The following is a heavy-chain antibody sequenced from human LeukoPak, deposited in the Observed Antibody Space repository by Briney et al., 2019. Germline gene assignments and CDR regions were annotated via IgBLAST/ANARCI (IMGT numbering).Heavy chain of an antibody. CDR3: ARYGALDY. J-gene: IGHJ4*02. V-gene: IGHV3-7*04. CDR2: INQDGSEK. Sequence: GGSLRLSCAASGFTFSSYWMSWVRQAPGKGLQWVANINQDGSEKYYVDSVKGRFTISRDNAKSSLYLQMKSLRTEDTAVYYCARYGALDYWGQGTLVTVSS. CDR1: GFTFSSYW. D-gene: IGHD4-17*01.